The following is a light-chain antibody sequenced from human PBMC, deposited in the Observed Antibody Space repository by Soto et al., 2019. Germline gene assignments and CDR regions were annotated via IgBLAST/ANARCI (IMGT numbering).Light chain of an antibody. J-gene: IGKJ5*01. V-gene: IGKV3-11*01. CDR1: QSVGNF. CDR2: DAS. CDR3: QQRSNWPPSIT. Sequence: EVVLTQSPATVSLSPGERATLSCRASQSVGNFLAWYQQKPGQAPRLLIYDASNRATGIPARFSGSGSGTDFTLTISSLQPEDFAVYYCQQRSNWPPSITFGQGTRLEIK.